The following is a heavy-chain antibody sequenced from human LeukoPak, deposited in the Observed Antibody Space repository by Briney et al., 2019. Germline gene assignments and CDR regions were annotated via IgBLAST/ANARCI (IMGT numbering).Heavy chain of an antibody. CDR2: IYYSGST. D-gene: IGHD3-22*01. V-gene: IGHV4-39*01. CDR1: GGSISSSSYY. Sequence: SETLSLTCTVSGGSISSSSYYWGWIRQPPGKGLEWIGSIYYSGSTYYNPSLESRVTISVDTSKNQFSLKLSSVTAADTAVYYCARHQPLDYYDSSGYYYFDYWGQGTLVTVSS. CDR3: ARHQPLDYYDSSGYYYFDY. J-gene: IGHJ4*02.